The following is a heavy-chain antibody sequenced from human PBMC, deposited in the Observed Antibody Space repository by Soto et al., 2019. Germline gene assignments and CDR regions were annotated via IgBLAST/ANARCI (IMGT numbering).Heavy chain of an antibody. CDR1: GFPFGENA. CDR3: AKEDTSSGSLDY. CDR2: ISDSGATT. Sequence: GGSLRLSCAASGFPFGENAMSWVRQAPGKGLEWVSGISDSGATTYYADSVRGRFTISRDNSKNTLYLQMKSLRAEDSASYYCAKEDTSSGSLDYWGQGALVTVS. V-gene: IGHV3-23*01. D-gene: IGHD6-19*01. J-gene: IGHJ4*02.